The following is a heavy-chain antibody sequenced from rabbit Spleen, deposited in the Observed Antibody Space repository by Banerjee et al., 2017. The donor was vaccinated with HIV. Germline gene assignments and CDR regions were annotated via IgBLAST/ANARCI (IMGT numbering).Heavy chain of an antibody. CDR1: GFSLSTNE. D-gene: IGHD1-1*01. V-gene: IGHV1S29*01. CDR2: ISTFCSA. J-gene: IGHJ4*01. Sequence: QQQLKVTGGGLVQPGGSLTLSCKASGFSLSTNEFNWVRQSPGKGLEYIGWISTFCSACYANWVNGRFTISSDSAKNTVGLQLNRLTVADTATYLLARDLFAVIGWNFNLWGQGTLV. CDR3: ARDLFAVIGWNFNL.